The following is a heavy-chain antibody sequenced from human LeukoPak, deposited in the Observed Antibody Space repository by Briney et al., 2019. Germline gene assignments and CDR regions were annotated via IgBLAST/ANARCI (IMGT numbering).Heavy chain of an antibody. V-gene: IGHV3-30*04. Sequence: PGGSLRLSCAASGFTFSSYAMHWVRQAPGKGLEWVAVISYDGSNKYYADSVKGRFTISRDNSKNTLYLQMNSLRAEDTAVYYCAREHMSYCSGGSCPGYFDYWGQGTLVTVSS. CDR3: AREHMSYCSGGSCPGYFDY. CDR2: ISYDGSNK. D-gene: IGHD2-15*01. CDR1: GFTFSSYA. J-gene: IGHJ4*02.